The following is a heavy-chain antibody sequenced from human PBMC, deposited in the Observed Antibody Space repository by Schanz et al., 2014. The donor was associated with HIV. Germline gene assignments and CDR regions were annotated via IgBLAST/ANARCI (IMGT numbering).Heavy chain of an antibody. Sequence: EVQLVESGGALVQPGRSLRLSCAASGFTFDDYAMHWVRQAPGKGLEWVSGITWNSGSKGYADSVKGRFTISRDNAKNSLYLQMHSLRAEDTALYYCVKDSGTLVSGARWFDPWGQGTQVTVSS. J-gene: IGHJ5*02. CDR3: VKDSGTLVSGARWFDP. CDR1: GFTFDDYA. D-gene: IGHD6-19*01. CDR2: ITWNSGSK. V-gene: IGHV3-9*01.